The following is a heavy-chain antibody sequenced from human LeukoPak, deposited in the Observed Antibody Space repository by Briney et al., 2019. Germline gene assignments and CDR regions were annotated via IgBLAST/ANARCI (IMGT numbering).Heavy chain of an antibody. CDR2: FSGTYSIT. CDR1: AFIFSGHW. D-gene: IGHD1-1*01. Sequence: GGSLRLSCEGSAFIFSGHWMNWVRQTPGKGLQWVSGFSGTYSITHYADSVKGRFTISRDNSKNTLFLQMNSLRVDDTAVYYCAKSKTGSVTTSFDYWGQGALVTVSS. V-gene: IGHV3-23*01. J-gene: IGHJ4*02. CDR3: AKSKTGSVTTSFDY.